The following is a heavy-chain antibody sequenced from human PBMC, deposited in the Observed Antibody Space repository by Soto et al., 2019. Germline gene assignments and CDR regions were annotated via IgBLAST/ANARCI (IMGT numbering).Heavy chain of an antibody. J-gene: IGHJ3*02. CDR2: INPSGGST. Sequence: ASVTVSCMASGYTFTNYYILCVRLAPGQGLEGMGIINPSGGSTSYAQKFQGRVTMTRDTSTSTVYMELSSLRSEDTAVYYGANLRTRSSVSAFDIWGQGTMVTVSS. CDR3: ANLRTRSSVSAFDI. CDR1: GYTFTNYY. V-gene: IGHV1-46*03. D-gene: IGHD1-1*01.